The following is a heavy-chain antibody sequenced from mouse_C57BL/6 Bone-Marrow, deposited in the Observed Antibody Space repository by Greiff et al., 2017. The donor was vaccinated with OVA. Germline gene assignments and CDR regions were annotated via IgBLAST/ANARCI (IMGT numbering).Heavy chain of an antibody. D-gene: IGHD2-3*01. CDR1: GYTFTDYY. Sequence: EVQLQQSGPELVKPGASVKISCKASGYTFTDYYMNWVKQSPGKSLEWIGDINPNNGGTSYNQKFKGKATLTVDKSSSTAYMELRRLTSEDSAVYYCASYDPFDYWGQGTTLTVSS. J-gene: IGHJ2*01. V-gene: IGHV1-26*01. CDR2: INPNNGGT. CDR3: ASYDPFDY.